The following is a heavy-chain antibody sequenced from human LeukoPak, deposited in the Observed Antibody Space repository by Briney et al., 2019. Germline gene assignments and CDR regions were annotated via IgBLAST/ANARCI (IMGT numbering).Heavy chain of an antibody. Sequence: ASVKVSCKASGYTFTSYGISWVRQAPGQGLEWMGWISAYNGNTNYAQKLQGRVTMTTDTSTSAAYMELRSLRSDDTAVYYCARVSGDYVWGSYRPWGQGTLVTVSS. CDR2: ISAYNGNT. J-gene: IGHJ5*02. D-gene: IGHD3-16*02. V-gene: IGHV1-18*01. CDR1: GYTFTSYG. CDR3: ARVSGDYVWGSYRP.